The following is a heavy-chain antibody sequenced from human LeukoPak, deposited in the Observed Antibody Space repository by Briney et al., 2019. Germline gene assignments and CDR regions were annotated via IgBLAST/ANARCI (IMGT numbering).Heavy chain of an antibody. Sequence: GGSLRLSCAASGFTFSYYSMSWVRQAPGKGLEWVSGITGSAGSTHYADSVKGRFTISRDNTKNTLYLQMNSLRAEDTAIYYCAKSSYYDSSGYYREYYFDHWGQGTLVTVSS. J-gene: IGHJ4*02. V-gene: IGHV3-23*01. CDR1: GFTFSYYS. CDR2: ITGSAGST. D-gene: IGHD3-22*01. CDR3: AKSSYYDSSGYYREYYFDH.